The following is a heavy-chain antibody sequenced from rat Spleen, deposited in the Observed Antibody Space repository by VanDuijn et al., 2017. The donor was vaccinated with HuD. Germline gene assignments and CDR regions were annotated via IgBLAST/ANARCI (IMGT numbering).Heavy chain of an antibody. V-gene: IGHV3-3*01. CDR3: ARDNNDKAY. CDR1: FYSITSSYR. Sequence: EVLLQESGPGLVKPSQSLSLTCSVTFYSITSSYRWNWIRKFPGNKLEWMGFLNSAGSTYYNPSLRSRISITRDTSKNQFFLQVNSVTTEDTATYYCARDNNDKAYWGQGVMVTVSS. D-gene: IGHD1-10*01. J-gene: IGHJ2*01. CDR2: LNSAGST.